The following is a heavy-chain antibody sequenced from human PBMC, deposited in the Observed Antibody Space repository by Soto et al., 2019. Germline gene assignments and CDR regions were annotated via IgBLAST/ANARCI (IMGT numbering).Heavy chain of an antibody. CDR2: IIPIFGTA. CDR1: GGTFSSYA. CDR3: ARSRYYCDSSGFDY. D-gene: IGHD3-22*01. Sequence: SVKVSCKASGGTFSSYAISWVRQAPGQGLEWMGGIIPIFGTANYAQKFQGRVTITADESTSTAYMELSSLRSEDTAVYYCARSRYYCDSSGFDYWGQGTLVTVSS. J-gene: IGHJ4*02. V-gene: IGHV1-69*13.